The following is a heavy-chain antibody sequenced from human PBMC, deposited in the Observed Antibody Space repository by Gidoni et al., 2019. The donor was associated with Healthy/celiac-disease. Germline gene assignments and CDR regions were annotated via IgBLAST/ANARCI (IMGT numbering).Heavy chain of an antibody. CDR1: GGSISSSNW. D-gene: IGHD3-10*01. CDR3: ARAPELWFGELEF. J-gene: IGHJ4*02. CDR2: IYNSGGT. Sequence: QVQLQESGPGLVKPSGTLSLHFAVSGGSISSSNWWRWVSQPPGKGLEWMGEIYNSGGTNYNPSLKSRVSISVDKARNQFSLKLSSVPAADTAVYYCARAPELWFGELEFWDQGTLVTVSS. V-gene: IGHV4-4*02.